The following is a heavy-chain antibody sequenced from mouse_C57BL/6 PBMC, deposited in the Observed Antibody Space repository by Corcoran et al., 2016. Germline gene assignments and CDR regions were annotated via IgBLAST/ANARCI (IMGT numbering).Heavy chain of an antibody. CDR3: ARNYEGDY. Sequence: EVQLQQSGPELVKPGASVKISCNASGYTFTDYYMNWVKQSHGKSLEWIGDINPNNGGTSYNQKFKGKATLTVDKSSSTAYMELRSLTSEDSAVYYCARNYEGDYWGQGTSVTVSS. D-gene: IGHD2-4*01. J-gene: IGHJ4*01. CDR2: INPNNGGT. CDR1: GYTFTDYY. V-gene: IGHV1-26*01.